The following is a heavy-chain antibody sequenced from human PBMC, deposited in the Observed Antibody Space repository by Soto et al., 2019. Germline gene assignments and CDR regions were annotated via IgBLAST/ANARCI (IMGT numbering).Heavy chain of an antibody. CDR1: GYPVTAYY. J-gene: IGHJ3*02. V-gene: IGHV1-2*02. CDR2: INPATGAA. CDR3: ARGGGVGVAGSAAFDM. D-gene: IGHD3-3*01. Sequence: QLHLVQSGAVVKKPGASVTVSCSASGYPVTAYYMHWVRQAPGRGLEWMGGINPATGAAKYTQTFQGRVTMTRDTSTNTVFIELSGLTSEDTAVFYCARGGGVGVAGSAAFDMWGQGTMVTVSS.